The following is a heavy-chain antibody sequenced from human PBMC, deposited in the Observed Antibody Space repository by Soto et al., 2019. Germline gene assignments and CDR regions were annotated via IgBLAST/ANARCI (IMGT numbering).Heavy chain of an antibody. CDR3: SRGPCGGTYF. Sequence: QVQLVESGGGLVKPGGSLRLSCAASGFTFSDYYMTWIRQAPGKGLECVAFISSSGSYTNYADSVQGRFTISRDNDKNSLFLEMNSLRAEDTATYYCSRGPCGGTYFWGQGTLVTVSS. CDR1: GFTFSDYY. D-gene: IGHD2-21*01. V-gene: IGHV3-11*05. CDR2: ISSSGSYT. J-gene: IGHJ4*02.